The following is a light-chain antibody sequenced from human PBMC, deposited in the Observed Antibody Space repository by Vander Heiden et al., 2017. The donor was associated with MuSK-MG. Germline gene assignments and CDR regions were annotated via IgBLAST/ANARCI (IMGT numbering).Light chain of an antibody. Sequence: DIVLTQSPGTLSLSPGERATLSCRASQSFSGSFLAWYQQKPGQAPRLLIYGASSRATGIPDRFSGSGSGTHFTLTISRLEPEDFAVYYCQQYGSSPPFTFGHGTKVDIK. CDR2: GAS. CDR3: QQYGSSPPFT. CDR1: QSFSGSF. J-gene: IGKJ3*01. V-gene: IGKV3-20*01.